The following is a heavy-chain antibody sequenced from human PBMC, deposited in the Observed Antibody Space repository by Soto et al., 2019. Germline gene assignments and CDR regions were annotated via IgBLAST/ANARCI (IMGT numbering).Heavy chain of an antibody. CDR1: GYTFTSYG. V-gene: IGHV1-18*01. D-gene: IGHD3-3*01. J-gene: IGHJ5*02. CDR2: ISAYNGNT. CDR3: ARDRLFTIFGVVSWFDP. Sequence: GASVKVSCKASGYTFTSYGISWVRQAPGQGLEWMGWISAYNGNTNYAQKLQGRVTMTTDTSTSTAYMELRSLRSDDTAVYYCARDRLFTIFGVVSWFDPWGQGTLVTVSS.